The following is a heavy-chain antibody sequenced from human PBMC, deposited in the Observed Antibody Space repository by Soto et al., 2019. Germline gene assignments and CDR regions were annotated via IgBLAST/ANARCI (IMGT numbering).Heavy chain of an antibody. CDR1: GFTVDDYA. J-gene: IGHJ4*02. Sequence: GGSLRLSCAASGFTVDDYAMHWVRQAPGKGLEWVSGISWNSGSIGYADSVKGRFTIPRDNAKNSLYLQMNSLRAEDTALYYCAKEGPYSSWDYWGQGTLVTVSS. V-gene: IGHV3-9*01. CDR3: AKEGPYSSWDY. CDR2: ISWNSGSI. D-gene: IGHD6-19*01.